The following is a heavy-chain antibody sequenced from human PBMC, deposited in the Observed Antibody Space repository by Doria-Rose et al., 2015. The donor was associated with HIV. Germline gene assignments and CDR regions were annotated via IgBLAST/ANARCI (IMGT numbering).Heavy chain of an antibody. Sequence: QITLKESGPVLVKPTETLTLTCTVSGVSLSSPGMGVSWIRQPPGKDLEWLANTFSDDERSYTTSLTSRLTISRGTSKSQVALTMTDMDPVDTATYYCARIKSSRWYHKYYFDFWGQGTLVIVSA. CDR1: GVSLSSPGMG. J-gene: IGHJ4*02. CDR2: TFSDDER. D-gene: IGHD6-13*01. V-gene: IGHV2-26*01. CDR3: ARIKSSRWYHKYYFDF.